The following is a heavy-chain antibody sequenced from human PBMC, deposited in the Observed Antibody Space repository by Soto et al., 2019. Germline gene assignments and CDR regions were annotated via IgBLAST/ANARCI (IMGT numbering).Heavy chain of an antibody. CDR1: GFSLTASTVG. D-gene: IGHD2-21*02. CDR2: IYWDDDK. J-gene: IGHJ4*02. CDR3: AHRRSSGDWNGEYFDY. Sequence: QITLKESGPTLLTPTQTLALTCTVSGFSLTASTVGVGWIRQSPGKALEWLALIYWDDDKLYNPSLKSRLTIIKDTHTNQLVLIMTNVDPVDTATYYSAHRRSSGDWNGEYFDYWGQGSLVTVSS. V-gene: IGHV2-5*02.